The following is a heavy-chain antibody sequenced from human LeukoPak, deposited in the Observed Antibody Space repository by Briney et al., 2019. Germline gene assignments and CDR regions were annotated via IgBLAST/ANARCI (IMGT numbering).Heavy chain of an antibody. V-gene: IGHV4-31*03. J-gene: IGHJ6*02. CDR1: GGSISSGGYY. CDR2: IYYSGNT. D-gene: IGHD3-16*01. CDR3: ARAIGAYTHYYYYGMDV. Sequence: SETLSLTCTVSGGSISSGGYYWSWIRQHPGKGLEWIGYIYYSGNTYYNPSLESRVTISVDTSKNQFSLKLSSVTAADTAVYYCARAIGAYTHYYYYGMDVWGQGATVTVSS.